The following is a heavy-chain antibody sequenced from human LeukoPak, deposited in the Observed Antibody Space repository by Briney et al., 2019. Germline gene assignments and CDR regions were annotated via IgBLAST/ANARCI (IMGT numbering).Heavy chain of an antibody. Sequence: SVKVSCKASGGTFSSYAISWVRQAPGQGLEWMGRIIPILGIANYAQKFQGRVTITADKSTSTAYMELSSLRSEDTAVYYCAARPITMIVVVPFDYWGQGTLVTVSS. J-gene: IGHJ4*02. CDR3: AARPITMIVVVPFDY. V-gene: IGHV1-69*04. D-gene: IGHD3-22*01. CDR2: IIPILGIA. CDR1: GGTFSSYA.